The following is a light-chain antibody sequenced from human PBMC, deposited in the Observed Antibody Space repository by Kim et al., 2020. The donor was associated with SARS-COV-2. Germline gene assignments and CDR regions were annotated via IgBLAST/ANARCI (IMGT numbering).Light chain of an antibody. CDR1: QSISSH. Sequence: DIQMTQSPSSLSASVGDRVTITCRTTQSISSHLNWYQQKPGRAPKLLISAASTLQGGVPSRFSGSGSGTDFTLTISSLQPEDFATYYCQQSHTAPSLTFGGGTKLEI. V-gene: IGKV1-39*01. CDR2: AAS. J-gene: IGKJ4*01. CDR3: QQSHTAPSLT.